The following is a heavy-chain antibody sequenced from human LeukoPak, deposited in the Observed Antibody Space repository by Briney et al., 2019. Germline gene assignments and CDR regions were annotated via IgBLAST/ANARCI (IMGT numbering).Heavy chain of an antibody. J-gene: IGHJ3*02. CDR1: GFTFSSYA. Sequence: GGSLRLSCAASGFTFSSYAMSWVRQAPGKGLEWVSGISGSTGTTYYADSVKGRFTISRDNSKNTLYLQMNSLRTEDTAVYYCARPPSTTWIHDAFDIWGQGTMVTVPS. CDR2: ISGSTGTT. D-gene: IGHD1-1*01. CDR3: ARPPSTTWIHDAFDI. V-gene: IGHV3-23*01.